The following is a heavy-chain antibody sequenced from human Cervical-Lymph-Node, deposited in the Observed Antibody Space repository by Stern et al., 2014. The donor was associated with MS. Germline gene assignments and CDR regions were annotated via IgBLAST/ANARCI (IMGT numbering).Heavy chain of an antibody. CDR1: GFSFDDFA. CDR2: ISWDSGRI. Sequence: EVQLVESGGGLAQPGRSLRLSCAATGFSFDDFAMNWVRQAPGKGLEWVASISWDSGRIAYTDSVNGRFTISRDNAKHSLYLQMNSLRSEDTAFYYCARVQYSSSWYMFDYWGQGTLVTVSS. CDR3: ARVQYSSSWYMFDY. D-gene: IGHD6-13*01. J-gene: IGHJ4*02. V-gene: IGHV3-9*01.